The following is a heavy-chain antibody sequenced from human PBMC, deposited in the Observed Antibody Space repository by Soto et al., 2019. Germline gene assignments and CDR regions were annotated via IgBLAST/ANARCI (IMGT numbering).Heavy chain of an antibody. V-gene: IGHV4-30-2*05. J-gene: IGHJ5*02. CDR2: IYHSGST. D-gene: IGHD4-4*01. CDR3: ASQQGPYSRQYNWFDP. Sequence: SETLSLTCAVSGGSISSGGYSWSWIRQPPGKGLEWIGYIYHSGSTYYNPSLKSRVTISVDTSKNQFSLKLSSVTAADTAVYYCASQQGPYSRQYNWFDPRGQGTLVTSPQ. CDR1: GGSISSGGYS.